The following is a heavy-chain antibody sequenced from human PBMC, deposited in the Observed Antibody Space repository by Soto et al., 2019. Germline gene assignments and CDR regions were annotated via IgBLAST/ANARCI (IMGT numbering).Heavy chain of an antibody. CDR1: CGSISSDNYF. J-gene: IGHJ3*02. D-gene: IGHD2-15*01. V-gene: IGHV4-31*03. CDR3: AREVKSAAASDAFGI. Sequence: SETLSLTCTVSCGSISSDNYFWSWIRQHPGKGLEWIGYTDYIGRAYYNPSLKSRVTTSVDTSKNQFSLRLSSVTVADTATYYCAREVKSAAASDAFGIWGQGTVVTVSS. CDR2: TDYIGRA.